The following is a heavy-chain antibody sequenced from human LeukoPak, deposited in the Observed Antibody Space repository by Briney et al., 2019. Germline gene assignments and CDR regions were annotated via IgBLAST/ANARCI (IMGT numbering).Heavy chain of an antibody. D-gene: IGHD5-18*01. CDR1: GFTFSSYS. V-gene: IGHV3-21*01. CDR3: ARDGIPLWTPRY. CDR2: ISSSSSYI. J-gene: IGHJ4*02. Sequence: GGSLRLSCAASGFTFSSYSMNWVRQAPGKGLEWVSSISSSSSYIYYADSVKGRFTISRDNAKNSLYLQMNSLRAEDTAVYYCARDGIPLWTPRYWGQGTLVTISS.